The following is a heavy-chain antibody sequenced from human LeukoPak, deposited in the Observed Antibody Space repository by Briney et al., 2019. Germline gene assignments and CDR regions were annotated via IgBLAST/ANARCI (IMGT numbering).Heavy chain of an antibody. CDR2: MYYTGTT. CDR3: ARQQIYVGTGMVDYFDY. Sequence: SETLSLTCAVSGGSIRSYYWIWIRQPPGKGLEWIGYMYYTGTTNYNPSLKSRVTISVDTSKNQFSLKLRSVTAAEPAIYYCARQQIYVGTGMVDYFDYWGQGILVTVSS. J-gene: IGHJ4*02. V-gene: IGHV4-59*01. D-gene: IGHD3-3*01. CDR1: GGSIRSYY.